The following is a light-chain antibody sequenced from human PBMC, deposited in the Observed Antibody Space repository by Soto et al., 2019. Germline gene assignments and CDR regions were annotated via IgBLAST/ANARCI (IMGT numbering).Light chain of an antibody. Sequence: QSALTQPPSASGSPGQSVTISCTGTSSDVGGYNYVSWYQQHPGKAPKLMIYEVSKRPSGVPDRFSGSNSGNTASLTVSGLQAEDEAYYYCSSYAGSNNSVFGTGTKLTVL. CDR3: SSYAGSNNSV. CDR2: EVS. J-gene: IGLJ1*01. CDR1: SSDVGGYNY. V-gene: IGLV2-8*01.